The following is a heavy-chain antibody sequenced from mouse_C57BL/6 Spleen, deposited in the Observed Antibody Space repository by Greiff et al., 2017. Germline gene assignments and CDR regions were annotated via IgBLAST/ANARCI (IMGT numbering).Heavy chain of an antibody. V-gene: IGHV1-4*01. CDR2: INPSSGYT. CDR3: AKEADSSGYGLAY. J-gene: IGHJ3*01. D-gene: IGHD3-2*02. Sequence: VQLQESGAELARPGASVKMSCKASGYTFTSYTMHWVQQRPGQGLEWIGYINPSSGYTKYTQKFQDKATLTADKSSSTAYMQLSSLTSEASAVYYGAKEADSSGYGLAYWGQGTLVTVSA. CDR1: GYTFTSYT.